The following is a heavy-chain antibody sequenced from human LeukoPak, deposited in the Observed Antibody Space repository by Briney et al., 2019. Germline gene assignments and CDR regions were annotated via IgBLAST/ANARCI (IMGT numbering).Heavy chain of an antibody. Sequence: GASVKVSCKASGYTFTSYYMHWVRQAPGQGLEWMGIINPSGGSTSYAQKFQGRVTMTRDTSTSTVYMELSSLRSEDTAVYYCASLSQSGYDGGMGWFDPWGQGTLVTVSS. CDR1: GYTFTSYY. CDR3: ASLSQSGYDGGMGWFDP. D-gene: IGHD5-12*01. J-gene: IGHJ5*02. CDR2: INPSGGST. V-gene: IGHV1-46*01.